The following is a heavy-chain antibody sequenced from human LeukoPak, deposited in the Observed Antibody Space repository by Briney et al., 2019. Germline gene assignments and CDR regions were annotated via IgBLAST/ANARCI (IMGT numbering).Heavy chain of an antibody. CDR1: GYTFTSYA. Sequence: ASVKVSCKASGYTFTSYAMHWVRQAPGQRLEWLGWINADNGNTKYSQKFQGRVTITRDASASTAYMELSSLRSEDTAVYYCASRNYYFDYWGQGALVTVSS. CDR2: INADNGNT. J-gene: IGHJ4*02. V-gene: IGHV1-3*01. CDR3: ASRNYYFDY.